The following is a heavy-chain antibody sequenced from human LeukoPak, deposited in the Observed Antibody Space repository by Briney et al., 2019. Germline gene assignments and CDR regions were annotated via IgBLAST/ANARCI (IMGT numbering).Heavy chain of an antibody. CDR2: ITPSDGA. J-gene: IGHJ4*02. CDR1: GYTFTAYA. CDR3: ARDRYGDGFAHFDY. V-gene: IGHV1-2*02. D-gene: IGHD5-24*01. Sequence: GASVKVSCKSSGYTFTAYAVHWVRQAPGQGREWMGWITPSDGANYAQKFQGRVTMTRDTSMSTAYMDLNRLTSDDTAVYFCARDRYGDGFAHFDYWGQGTLVTVSS.